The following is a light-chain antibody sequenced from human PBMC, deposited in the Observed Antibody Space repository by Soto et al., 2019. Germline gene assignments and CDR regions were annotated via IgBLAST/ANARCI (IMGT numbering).Light chain of an antibody. CDR1: QNLGTN. J-gene: IGKJ1*01. CDR3: QQHWTFSKT. CDR2: DAS. Sequence: DVQLTQSPSTLSAFVGDSVTITCRASQNLGTNLGWYQQKPGKAPKLLIHDASRLQGGVPSRFRGSGLGREFTLTITSLQPDDFAAYFCQQHWTFSKTFGQGTRVEIK. V-gene: IGKV1-5*01.